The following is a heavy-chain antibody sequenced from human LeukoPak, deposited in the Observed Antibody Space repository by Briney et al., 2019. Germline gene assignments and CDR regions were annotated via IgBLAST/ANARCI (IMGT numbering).Heavy chain of an antibody. CDR3: ARVLSFPYLLDS. CDR2: FFQSHKS. D-gene: IGHD2/OR15-2a*01. Sequence: SETLSLTCAISGHSTTRGYYWAWFRQSPGKGLEWIATFFQSHKSFYNASLESRVTMSLDTSKSQFSLNLTSVTAVDTAVYSCARVLSFPYLLDSWGRETQVTVSS. V-gene: IGHV4-38-2*01. J-gene: IGHJ4*02. CDR1: GHSTTRGYY.